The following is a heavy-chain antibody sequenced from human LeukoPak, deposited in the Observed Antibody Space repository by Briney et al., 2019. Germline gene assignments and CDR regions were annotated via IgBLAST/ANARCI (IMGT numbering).Heavy chain of an antibody. CDR2: INHSGST. CDR1: GGSFSGYY. J-gene: IGHJ4*02. Sequence: SETLSLTCAVYGGSFSGYYWSWIRQPPGKGLEWIGEINHSGSTNYNPSLKSRVTISVDTSKNQFSLKLSSVTAADTAVYYCARVGRRTPSIAAAAYFDYWGQGTLVTVSS. D-gene: IGHD6-13*01. V-gene: IGHV4-34*01. CDR3: ARVGRRTPSIAAAAYFDY.